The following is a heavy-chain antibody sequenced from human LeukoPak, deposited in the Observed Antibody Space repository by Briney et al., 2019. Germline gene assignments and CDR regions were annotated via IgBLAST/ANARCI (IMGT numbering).Heavy chain of an antibody. CDR1: GGSISSYY. J-gene: IGHJ6*03. CDR3: AREIGGSANYYYYYYMDV. Sequence: SETLSLTCTVSGGSISSYYWSWIRQPAGKGLEWIGRIYTSGSTNYNPSLKSRVTTSVDTSKNQFSLKLSSVTAADTAVYYCAREIGGSANYYYYYYMDVWGKGTTVTISS. CDR2: IYTSGST. V-gene: IGHV4-4*07. D-gene: IGHD1-26*01.